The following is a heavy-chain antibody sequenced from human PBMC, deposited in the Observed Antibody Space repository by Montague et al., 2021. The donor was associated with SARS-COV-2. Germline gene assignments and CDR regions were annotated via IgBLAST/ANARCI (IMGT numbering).Heavy chain of an antibody. D-gene: IGHD3-22*01. CDR2: FYTSGST. CDR1: GGSISSANYY. CDR3: ARVVVITTWFYFDY. J-gene: IGHJ4*02. Sequence: TLSLTCTVSGGSISSANYYWSWIRQPAGKGLEWIGSFYTSGSTNYNPSLKSRVAISADTSKNQFSLKLGSVTAADTAVYYCARVVVITTWFYFDYWGQGALVTVSS. V-gene: IGHV4-61*02.